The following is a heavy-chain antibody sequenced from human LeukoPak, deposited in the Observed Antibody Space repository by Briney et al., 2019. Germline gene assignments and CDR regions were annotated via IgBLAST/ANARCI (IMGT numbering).Heavy chain of an antibody. D-gene: IGHD1-26*01. CDR3: ARLGGSYSSYYYYMDV. CDR1: GFTFDDYG. CDR2: INWNGGST. J-gene: IGHJ6*03. V-gene: IGHV3-20*04. Sequence: GGSLRLSCAASGFTFDDYGMSWVRQAPGKGLEWVSGINWNGGSTGYADSVKGRFTISRDNAKNSLYLQMNSLRAEDTALYYCARLGGSYSSYYYYMDVWGKGTTVTVSS.